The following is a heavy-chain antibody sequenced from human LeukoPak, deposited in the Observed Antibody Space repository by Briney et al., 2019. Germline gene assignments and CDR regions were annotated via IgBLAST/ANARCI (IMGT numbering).Heavy chain of an antibody. CDR1: GFTFSSYW. CDR2: IKQDGSEK. J-gene: IGHJ6*02. CDR3: ARDGSAPYYDFWSGYGMDV. Sequence: PGGSLRLSCAASGFTFSSYWMSWVRQAPGKGLEWVANIKQDGSEKYYVDSVKGRFTISRDNAKNSLYLQMNSLRAEDTAVYYCARDGSAPYYDFWSGYGMDVWGQGTTVTVSS. D-gene: IGHD3-3*01. V-gene: IGHV3-7*01.